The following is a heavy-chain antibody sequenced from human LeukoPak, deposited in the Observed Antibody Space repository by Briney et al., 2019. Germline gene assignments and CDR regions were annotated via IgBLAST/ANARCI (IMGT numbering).Heavy chain of an antibody. D-gene: IGHD3-22*01. CDR2: VFDSGRT. Sequence: SETLSLTCTVSGGSMTTHHWNWIRQTPGKGLEWIGYVFDSGRTKENPSLKSRVTLSADTSKNQFSLKLSSVTAADTAVYYCARQQRNYYDSSGLNWGQGTLVTVSS. CDR1: GGSMTTHH. J-gene: IGHJ4*02. CDR3: ARQQRNYYDSSGLN. V-gene: IGHV4-59*08.